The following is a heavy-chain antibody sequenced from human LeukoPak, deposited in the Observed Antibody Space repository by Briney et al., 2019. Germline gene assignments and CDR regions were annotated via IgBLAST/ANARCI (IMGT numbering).Heavy chain of an antibody. CDR3: ARFGVYNGRYFDY. D-gene: IGHD2-8*01. V-gene: IGHV6-1*01. CDR1: GDSVSGNSAA. CDR2: TYYRSKWYN. J-gene: IGHJ4*02. Sequence: SQTLSLTCAISGDSVSGNSAAWHWIRQSPSRGLEWLGGTYYRSKWYNDYAVSVKSRITINPDTSKNQFSLQLNSVTPEDTAVYYCARFGVYNGRYFDYWGQGTLVTVSS.